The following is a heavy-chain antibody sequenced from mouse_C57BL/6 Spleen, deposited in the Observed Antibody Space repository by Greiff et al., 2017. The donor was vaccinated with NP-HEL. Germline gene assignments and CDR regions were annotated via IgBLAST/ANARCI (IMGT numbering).Heavy chain of an antibody. CDR2: IDPANGNT. CDR3: ALYYYGSSSYYYAMDY. CDR1: GFNIKNTY. J-gene: IGHJ4*01. D-gene: IGHD1-1*01. Sequence: EVQLQQSVAELVRPGASVKLSCTASGFNIKNTYMHWVKQRPEQGLEWIGRIDPANGNTKYAPKFQGKATITADTSSNTAYLQLSSLTSEDTAIYYCALYYYGSSSYYYAMDYWGQGTSVTVSS. V-gene: IGHV14-3*01.